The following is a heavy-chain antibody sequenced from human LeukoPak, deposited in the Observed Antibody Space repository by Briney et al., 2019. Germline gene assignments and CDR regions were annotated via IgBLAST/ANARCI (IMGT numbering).Heavy chain of an antibody. D-gene: IGHD2-8*01. CDR2: INPSGGST. CDR1: GYTFTSYY. Sequence: ASVKVSCKASGYTFTSYYMHWVRQASGQGLEWMGIINPSGGSTSYAQKFQGRVTMTRDTSTSTVYMELSSLRSEDTAVYYCADGHTKGDWFDPWGQGTLVTVSS. CDR3: ADGHTKGDWFDP. J-gene: IGHJ5*02. V-gene: IGHV1-46*01.